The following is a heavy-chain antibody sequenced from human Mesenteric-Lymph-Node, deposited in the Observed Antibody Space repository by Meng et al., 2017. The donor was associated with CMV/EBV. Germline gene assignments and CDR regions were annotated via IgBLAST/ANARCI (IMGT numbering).Heavy chain of an antibody. V-gene: IGHV3-30*04. CDR3: AKAGLYSYVGD. D-gene: IGHD5-18*01. CDR1: GFTFSSYA. J-gene: IGHJ4*02. CDR2: ISYDGSNK. Sequence: GESLKISCAASGFTFSSYAMHWVRQAPGKGLEWVAVISYDGSNKYYADSVKGRFTISRDNSKNTLYLQMNSLRAEDTAVYYCAKAGLYSYVGDWGQGTLVTVSS.